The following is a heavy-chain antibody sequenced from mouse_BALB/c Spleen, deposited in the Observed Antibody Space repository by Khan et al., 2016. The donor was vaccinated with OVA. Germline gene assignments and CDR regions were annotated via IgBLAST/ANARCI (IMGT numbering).Heavy chain of an antibody. J-gene: IGHJ2*01. Sequence: VQLKESGPGLVKPSQSLSLTCNVTGYSITSDYAWNWIRQFPGNKLEWMGYISYSGNTKYNPSLKNRISITRDTSKNQFFLQLNSVTIEDTATYYCARIYGGDFDYWGQGTTLTVSS. CDR1: GYSITSDYA. CDR2: ISYSGNT. V-gene: IGHV3-2*02. CDR3: ARIYGGDFDY. D-gene: IGHD1-1*01.